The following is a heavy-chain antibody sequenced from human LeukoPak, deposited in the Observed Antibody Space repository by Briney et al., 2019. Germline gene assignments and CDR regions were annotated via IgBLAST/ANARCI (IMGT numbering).Heavy chain of an antibody. CDR3: ARARSGYSRSYDY. J-gene: IGHJ4*02. V-gene: IGHV4-34*01. CDR1: GGSFSGYY. Sequence: SETLSLTCAVYGGSFSGYYWSWIRQPPGKGLEWIGEINHSGSTNYNPSLKSRVTISVDTSKNQFSLKLSSVTAADTAVYYCARARSGYSRSYDYWGQGTLVTVSS. CDR2: INHSGST. D-gene: IGHD3-3*01.